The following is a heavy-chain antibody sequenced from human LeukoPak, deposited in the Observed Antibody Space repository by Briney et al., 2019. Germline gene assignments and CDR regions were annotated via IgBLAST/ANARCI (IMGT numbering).Heavy chain of an antibody. V-gene: IGHV3-23*05. J-gene: IGHJ4*02. D-gene: IGHD6-13*01. CDR3: AKGPMAAASYFDY. CDR1: GFAFGSYG. Sequence: GGSLRLSCAASGFAFGSYGMSWVRQAPGKGLEWVSAIYTGGSTYYADSVKGRFTISRDNSKNTLYLQMNSLRAEDTAVYYCAKGPMAAASYFDYWGQGTLVTVSS. CDR2: IYTGGST.